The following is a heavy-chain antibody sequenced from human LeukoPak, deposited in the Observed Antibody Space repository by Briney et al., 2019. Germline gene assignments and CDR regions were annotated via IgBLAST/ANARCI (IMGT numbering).Heavy chain of an antibody. CDR1: GFTFSSYA. V-gene: IGHV3-23*01. J-gene: IGHJ4*02. Sequence: GGSLRLTCAASGFTFSSYAMSWVRQAPGKGPEWVSTISTSGGSTFYADSVKGRFTISRDNSKNTLYLQMNSLRAEDTAVYYCANSGYYWGQGTLVTVSS. CDR2: ISTSGGST. CDR3: ANSGYY. D-gene: IGHD3-10*01.